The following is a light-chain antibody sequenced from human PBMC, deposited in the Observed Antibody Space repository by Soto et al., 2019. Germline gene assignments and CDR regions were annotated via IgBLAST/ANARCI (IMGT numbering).Light chain of an antibody. Sequence: QSVLTQPPSGSGAPGQRVTVSCTGSSSNIGAGHHVHWYQQLPGTAPKLLIYNNDNRPSGVPDRFSGSKSGTSASLAISGLQAEDEAEYYCQSYDTSLSDVLFGGGTQLTVL. CDR2: NND. V-gene: IGLV1-40*01. CDR1: SSNIGAGHH. J-gene: IGLJ2*01. CDR3: QSYDTSLSDVL.